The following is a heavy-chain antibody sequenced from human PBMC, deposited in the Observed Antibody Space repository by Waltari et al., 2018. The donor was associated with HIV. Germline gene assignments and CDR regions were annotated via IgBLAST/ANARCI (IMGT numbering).Heavy chain of an antibody. CDR2: ISWNSDTI. V-gene: IGHV3-9*01. Sequence: EVQLVESGGGLVQPGGSLRLFCAASGFKFDDYAMHWGRQAPGEGREWVSGISWNSDTIGYADAGKGRFTISRDNAKKSLSLQMNSLRAEDTALYYCAKVAMTAVTSYAIDIWGQGTMVTVSS. CDR3: AKVAMTAVTSYAIDI. CDR1: GFKFDDYA. D-gene: IGHD4-17*01. J-gene: IGHJ3*02.